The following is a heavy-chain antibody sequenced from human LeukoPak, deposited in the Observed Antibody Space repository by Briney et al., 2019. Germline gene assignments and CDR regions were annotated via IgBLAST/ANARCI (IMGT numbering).Heavy chain of an antibody. J-gene: IGHJ4*02. D-gene: IGHD2-15*01. CDR2: ISSIGGNT. V-gene: IGHV3-64*01. CDR3: ARASGRGLYYFDY. Sequence: GGSLRLSCAASGFTFNTYAMHWVRQAPGKGLEFVSSISSIGGNTYYANSVKGRFTISRDDSKNTLYLQMGSLRPEDMAVYYCARASGRGLYYFDYWGQGTLVTVSS. CDR1: GFTFNTYA.